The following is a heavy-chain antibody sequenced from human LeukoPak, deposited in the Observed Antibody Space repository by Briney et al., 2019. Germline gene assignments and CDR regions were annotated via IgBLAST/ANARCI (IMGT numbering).Heavy chain of an antibody. CDR2: ISSSSSYI. D-gene: IGHD1-26*01. V-gene: IGHV3-21*04. CDR1: GFTFSSYS. J-gene: IGHJ4*02. Sequence: GGSLRLSCAASGFTFSSYSMNWVRQAPGKGLEWVSSISSSSSYIYYADSVKGRFTISRDNAKNSLYLQMNSLRAEDTAVYYCARARSYVGARGYYFDYWGQGTLVTVSS. CDR3: ARARSYVGARGYYFDY.